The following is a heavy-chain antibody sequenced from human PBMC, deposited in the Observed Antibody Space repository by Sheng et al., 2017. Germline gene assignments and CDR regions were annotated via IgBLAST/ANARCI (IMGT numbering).Heavy chain of an antibody. CDR3: ARSSSGFDH. J-gene: IGHJ4*02. V-gene: IGHV1-8*03. D-gene: IGHD6-19*01. Sequence: QVQLLQSGAEMKKPGSSVKVSCKASGNTFTDYDINWVQQATGQGLEWMGWVNPNSGHTGYAQKFHGRVTITRDTSISTAYMEISSLRFDDSAVYYCARSSSGFDHWGQGTLVIVSS. CDR2: VNPNSGHT. CDR1: GNTFTDYD.